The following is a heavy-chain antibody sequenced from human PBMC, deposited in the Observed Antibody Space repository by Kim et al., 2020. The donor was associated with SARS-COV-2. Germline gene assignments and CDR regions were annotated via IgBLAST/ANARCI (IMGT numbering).Heavy chain of an antibody. CDR2: T. V-gene: IGHV3-15*01. J-gene: IGHJ4*02. CDR3: TTDLGSGSFDY. Sequence: TDYAAPVKGRFTISRDDSKNTLYLQMNSLKTEDTAVYYCTTDLGSGSFDYWGQGTLVTVSS. D-gene: IGHD3-10*01.